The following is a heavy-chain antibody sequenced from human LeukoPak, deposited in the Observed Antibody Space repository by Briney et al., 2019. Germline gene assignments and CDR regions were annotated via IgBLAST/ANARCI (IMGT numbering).Heavy chain of an antibody. CDR2: MNPNSSKT. Sequence: GASVKLSCKASGYTFTSYDINWVRQATGQGLEWMGWMNPNSSKTGYAQKLQGRVTMTRNTSISTAYMELSSLRSEDTAVYYCARVGLQYYYYYYMDVWGKGTTVTVSS. CDR3: ARVGLQYYYYYYMDV. CDR1: GYTFTSYD. J-gene: IGHJ6*03. V-gene: IGHV1-8*01.